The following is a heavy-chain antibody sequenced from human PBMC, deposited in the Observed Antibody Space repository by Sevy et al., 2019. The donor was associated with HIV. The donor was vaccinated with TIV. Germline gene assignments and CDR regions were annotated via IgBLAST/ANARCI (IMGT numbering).Heavy chain of an antibody. CDR2: IIPIFGTA. J-gene: IGHJ4*02. CDR3: ASFGSGYDYQFDY. CDR1: GGTFSSYA. D-gene: IGHD5-12*01. Sequence: ASVKVSCKASGGTFSSYAISWVRQAPGQGLEWMGGIIPIFGTANYAQKFQGTVTITADESTSTAYMELSSLRSEDTAVYYCASFGSGYDYQFDYWGQGTLVTVSS. V-gene: IGHV1-69*13.